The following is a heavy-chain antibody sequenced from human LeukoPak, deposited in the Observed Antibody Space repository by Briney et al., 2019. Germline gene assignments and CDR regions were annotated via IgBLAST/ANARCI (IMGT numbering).Heavy chain of an antibody. Sequence: SETLSLTCTVSGGSISSHYWSWIRQPPGKGLEWIGYIYYSGSTNYNPSLKSRVTISVDTSKNQFSLKLSSVTAADTAVYYCARELRSDGYNAQLDYWGQGTLVTVSS. CDR3: ARELRSDGYNAQLDY. CDR1: GGSISSHY. V-gene: IGHV4-59*11. J-gene: IGHJ4*02. CDR2: IYYSGST. D-gene: IGHD5-24*01.